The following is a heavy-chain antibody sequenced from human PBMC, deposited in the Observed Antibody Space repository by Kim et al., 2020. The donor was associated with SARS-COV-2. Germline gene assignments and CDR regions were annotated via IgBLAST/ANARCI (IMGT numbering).Heavy chain of an antibody. V-gene: IGHV3-30*18. CDR2: ISYDGSNK. D-gene: IGHD2-2*01. CDR3: AKDQSAMGDYYYYGMDV. J-gene: IGHJ6*02. Sequence: GGSLRLSCAASGFTFSSYGMHWVRQAPGKGLEWVAVISYDGSNKYYADSVKGRFTISRDNSKNTLYLQMNSLRAEDTAVYYCAKDQSAMGDYYYYGMDVWGQGTTVTLSS. CDR1: GFTFSSYG.